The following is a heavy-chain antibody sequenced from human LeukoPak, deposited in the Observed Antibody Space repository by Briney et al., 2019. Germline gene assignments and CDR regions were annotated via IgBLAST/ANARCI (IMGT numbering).Heavy chain of an antibody. CDR1: GGSISSYY. Sequence: SETLSLTCTVSGGSISSYYWNWIRQPAGKGLEYIGRIYANGNTDYNPSLKSRVALSVDTSKNQFFLRLTSVTAADTAVYYCARGLVSEYRGQDLENFFDHWGQGTLVTVSS. J-gene: IGHJ4*02. V-gene: IGHV4-4*07. D-gene: IGHD3-3*01. CDR3: ARGLVSEYRGQDLENFFDH. CDR2: IYANGNT.